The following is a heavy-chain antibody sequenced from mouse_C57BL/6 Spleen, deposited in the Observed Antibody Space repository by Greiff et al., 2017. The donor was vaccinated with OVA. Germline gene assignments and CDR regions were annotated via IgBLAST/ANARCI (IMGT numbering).Heavy chain of an antibody. CDR1: GYAFSSSW. CDR2: IYPGDGDT. D-gene: IGHD3-2*02. CDR3: AVYSSGYVRWFAY. J-gene: IGHJ3*01. Sequence: QVQLQQSGPELVKPGASVKISCKASGYAFSSSWMNWVKQRPGKGLEWIGRIYPGDGDTNYNGKFKGKATLTADKSSSTAYMQLSSLTSEDSAVYFCAVYSSGYVRWFAYWGQGTLVTVSA. V-gene: IGHV1-82*01.